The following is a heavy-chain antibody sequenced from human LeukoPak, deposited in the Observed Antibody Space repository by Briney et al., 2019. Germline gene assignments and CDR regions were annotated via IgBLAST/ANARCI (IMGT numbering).Heavy chain of an antibody. CDR3: ARPSPTKGCFDY. CDR2: IYYSGST. Sequence: PSETLSLTCTVSGGSISSYYWSWIRQPPGKGLEWIGYIYYSGSTNYNPSLKSRVTISVDTSKNQFSLKLSSVTAADTAVYYCARPSPTKGCFDYWGQGTLVTVSS. V-gene: IGHV4-59*08. D-gene: IGHD1-14*01. CDR1: GGSISSYY. J-gene: IGHJ4*02.